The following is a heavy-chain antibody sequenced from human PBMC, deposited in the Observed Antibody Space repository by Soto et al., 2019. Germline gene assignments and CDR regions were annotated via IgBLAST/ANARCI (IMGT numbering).Heavy chain of an antibody. CDR3: ARVISGYLFDY. CDR2: ISYSGST. J-gene: IGHJ4*02. Sequence: PSQIMSLTCSVFDGSISSHDWPWIRQPPGKGLEWIGYISYSGSTTYNPSLKSRVTISLDTSKSQFSLKLSSVTAADTAVYYCARVISGYLFDYWGQGTLVTVSS. CDR1: DGSISSHD. V-gene: IGHV4-59*11. D-gene: IGHD3-22*01.